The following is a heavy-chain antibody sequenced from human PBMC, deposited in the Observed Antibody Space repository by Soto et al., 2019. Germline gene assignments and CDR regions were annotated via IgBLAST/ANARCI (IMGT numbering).Heavy chain of an antibody. CDR3: AKLEEVVRGFDF. Sequence: GGSLRLSCAASGFTFGHSAMSWVRQAPGKGLEWVAAISGTGGAAYYADSVKGRFTISRDNSRNTLFLQMNSLRVDDTAIYHCAKLEEVVRGFDFWGLGTLVTVSS. CDR2: ISGTGGAA. CDR1: GFTFGHSA. J-gene: IGHJ4*02. D-gene: IGHD3-10*01. V-gene: IGHV3-23*01.